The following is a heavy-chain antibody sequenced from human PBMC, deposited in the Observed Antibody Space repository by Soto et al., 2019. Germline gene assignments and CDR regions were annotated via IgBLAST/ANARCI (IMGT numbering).Heavy chain of an antibody. V-gene: IGHV4-39*07. Sequence: SETLSLTCTVSGGSISSSSYYWGWIRQPPGKGLEWIGYIYHSGSTYYNPSLKSRVTISVDRSKNQFSLKLSSVTAADTAVYYCARGDYYDSSGYENWFDPWGQGTLVTVSS. CDR3: ARGDYYDSSGYENWFDP. J-gene: IGHJ5*02. D-gene: IGHD3-22*01. CDR1: GGSISSSSYY. CDR2: IYHSGST.